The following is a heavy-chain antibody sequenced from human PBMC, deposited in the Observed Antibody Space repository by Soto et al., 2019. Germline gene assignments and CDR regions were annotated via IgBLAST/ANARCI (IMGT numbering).Heavy chain of an antibody. Sequence: QVQLVESGGGVVQPGRSLRLSCAASGFTFSSYGMHWVRQAPGKGLEWVAVISYDGSNKYYADSVKGRFTISRDNSKNTLYLQMNSLRAEDTAVYYCAKDITSGTSSGWPLPVGMDVWGQGTTVTVSS. V-gene: IGHV3-30*18. CDR1: GFTFSSYG. CDR3: AKDITSGTSSGWPLPVGMDV. D-gene: IGHD6-19*01. J-gene: IGHJ6*02. CDR2: ISYDGSNK.